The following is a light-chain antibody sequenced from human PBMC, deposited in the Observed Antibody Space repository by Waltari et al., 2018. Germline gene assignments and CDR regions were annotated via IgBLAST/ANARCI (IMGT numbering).Light chain of an antibody. J-gene: IGLJ2*01. CDR2: QDG. CDR1: KMGDKY. CDR3: QAWDSSTVV. V-gene: IGLV3-1*01. Sequence: SYELTQPPSVSVSPGQTASITCSGDKMGDKYACWYQHKPGQSPLLVIYQDGRRPSGIPERFSASNSGNTATLTISGTQARDEADYYCQAWDSSTVVFGGGTKVTVL.